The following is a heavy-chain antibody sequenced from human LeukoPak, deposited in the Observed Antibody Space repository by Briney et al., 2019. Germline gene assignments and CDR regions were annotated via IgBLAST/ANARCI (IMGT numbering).Heavy chain of an antibody. V-gene: IGHV4-39*01. J-gene: IGHJ4*02. Sequence: PSETLSLTCTVSGGSISSSSYYWGWIRQPPGKGLEWIGSIYYSGSTYYNPSLKSRVTISVDTSKNQFSLKLSSVTAADTAVYYCASHIDYYDSSGYWDWGQGTLATVSS. D-gene: IGHD3-22*01. CDR2: IYYSGST. CDR1: GGSISSSSYY. CDR3: ASHIDYYDSSGYWD.